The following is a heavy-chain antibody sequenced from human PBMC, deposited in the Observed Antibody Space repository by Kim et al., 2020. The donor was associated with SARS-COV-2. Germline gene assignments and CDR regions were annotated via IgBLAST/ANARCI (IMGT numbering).Heavy chain of an antibody. CDR2: INPSSGST. D-gene: IGHD3-10*01. Sequence: ASVKVSCKASEYTFTSYFVHWVRQAPGQGLEWMGIINPSSGSTNYAQKFQGRVTMTRDTSTDTVYMELSSLRPEDTAVYYCARDSYHGSDTYAKFWGFWG. CDR3: ARDSYHGSDTYAKFWGF. V-gene: IGHV1-46*01. J-gene: IGHJ2*01. CDR1: EYTFTSYF.